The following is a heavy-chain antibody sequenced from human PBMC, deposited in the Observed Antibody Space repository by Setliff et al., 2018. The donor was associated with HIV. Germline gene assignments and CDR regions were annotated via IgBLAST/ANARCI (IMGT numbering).Heavy chain of an antibody. D-gene: IGHD7-27*01. Sequence: GGSLRLSCAASGFAFGDHTVHWVRQFPGKGLEWVALITWDSTITDYSESVKGRFTISRDNSQSSLYLQMNSLKTEDSASYHCAKTPSNWGITGGMDVWGQGTTVTVSS. CDR3: AKTPSNWGITGGMDV. CDR2: ITWDSTIT. J-gene: IGHJ6*02. CDR1: GFAFGDHT. V-gene: IGHV3-43*01.